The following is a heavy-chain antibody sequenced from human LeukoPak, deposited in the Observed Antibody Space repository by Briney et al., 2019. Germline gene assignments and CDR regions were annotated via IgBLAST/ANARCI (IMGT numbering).Heavy chain of an antibody. CDR2: TVSRGTT. Sequence: GGSLRLSCAASGFTVSSNYMSWVRQAPGKGLEWVSSTVSRGTTQYADSVKGRFTVSRDTSKNTLYLQTNSLRADDTAVYYCAKCSTSAYTTGWCNWIDPWGQGTLVTVSS. CDR1: GFTVSSNY. V-gene: IGHV3-53*01. J-gene: IGHJ5*02. D-gene: IGHD6-19*01. CDR3: AKCSTSAYTTGWCNWIDP.